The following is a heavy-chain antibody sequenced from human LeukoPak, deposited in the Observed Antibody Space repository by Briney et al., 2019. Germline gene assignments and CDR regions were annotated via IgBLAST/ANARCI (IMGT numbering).Heavy chain of an antibody. CDR1: GFTFSSYA. V-gene: IGHV3-30*04. CDR3: ARVDDLDAFDI. D-gene: IGHD2-2*03. Sequence: PGGSLRLSCAASGFTFSSYAMHWVRQAPGKGLEWVAVISDDGSNKYYADSAKGRFTISRDNSKNTLYLQMNSLRAEDTAVYYCARVDDLDAFDIWGQGTMVTLSS. CDR2: ISDDGSNK. J-gene: IGHJ3*02.